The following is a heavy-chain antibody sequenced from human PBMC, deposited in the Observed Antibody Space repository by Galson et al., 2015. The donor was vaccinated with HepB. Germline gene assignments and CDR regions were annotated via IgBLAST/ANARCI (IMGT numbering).Heavy chain of an antibody. J-gene: IGHJ5*02. CDR1: GFTFSDYY. V-gene: IGHV3-11*05. D-gene: IGHD3-10*01. CDR3: ARDFWQSGYGSGSSFDP. CDR2: ISSSSSYT. Sequence: SLRLSCAASGFTFSDYYMSRIRQAPGKGLEWVSYISSSSSYTNYADSVKGRFTISRDNAKNSLYLQMNSLRAEDTAVNYCARDFWQSGYGSGSSFDPWGQGTLVTVSS.